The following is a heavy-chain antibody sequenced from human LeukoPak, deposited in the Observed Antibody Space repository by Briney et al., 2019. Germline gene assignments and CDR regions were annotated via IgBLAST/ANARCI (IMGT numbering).Heavy chain of an antibody. CDR2: IKSDGTST. V-gene: IGHV3-74*01. D-gene: IGHD7-27*01. J-gene: IGHJ6*03. Sequence: TGGSLRLSCAASGFSFRSYGTHWVRQAPGKGLVWVSRIKSDGTSTTYADSVKGRFTISRDNAKDTLYLQMNSLRDEDTAVYYCARENWGYYMDVWGKGTTVTVSS. CDR3: ARENWGYYMDV. CDR1: GFSFRSYG.